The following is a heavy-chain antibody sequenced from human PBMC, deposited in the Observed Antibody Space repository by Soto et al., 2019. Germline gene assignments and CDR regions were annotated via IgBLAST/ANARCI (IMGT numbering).Heavy chain of an antibody. CDR3: AKGTKTILEWLYHDASDI. CDR1: GFTFSSYA. CDR2: ISGSGGST. D-gene: IGHD3-3*01. Sequence: EVQLLESGGGLVQPGGSLRLSCAASGFTFSSYAMSWVRQAPGKGLEWVSAISGSGGSTYYADSVKGRFTISRDNSKNTLYLQMNSLRAEDTAVYYCAKGTKTILEWLYHDASDIWGQGTMVTVSS. V-gene: IGHV3-23*01. J-gene: IGHJ3*02.